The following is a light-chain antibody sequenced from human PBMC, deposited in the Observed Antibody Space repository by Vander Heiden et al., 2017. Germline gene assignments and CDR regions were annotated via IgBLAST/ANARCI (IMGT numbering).Light chain of an antibody. V-gene: IGKV2-28*01. J-gene: IGKJ5*01. CDR2: LCS. Sequence: DIVMTQSPLSLPVTLGEQASISCRSSQSLLHSNGYNYSDWYLQKPGQSPQLLIYLCSNRASGVPDRFSGSGSGTDVTLKISRVEAEDVGVYYCMQALQTSPITFGQGTRLEIK. CDR3: MQALQTSPIT. CDR1: QSLLHSNGYNY.